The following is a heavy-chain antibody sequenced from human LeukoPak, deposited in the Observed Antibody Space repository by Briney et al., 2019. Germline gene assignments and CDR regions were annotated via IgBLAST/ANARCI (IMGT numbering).Heavy chain of an antibody. CDR2: IKSKTDGGTT. CDR1: GLTFSNYG. Sequence: PGRSLRLSCAASGLTFSNYGMHWVRQAPGKGLEWVGRIKSKTDGGTTDYAAPVKGRFTISRDDSENTLFLQMNSLKTEDTAVYYCTTDGLMVRGVMHNDWGQGTLVTVSS. CDR3: TTDGLMVRGVMHND. D-gene: IGHD3-10*01. J-gene: IGHJ4*02. V-gene: IGHV3-15*01.